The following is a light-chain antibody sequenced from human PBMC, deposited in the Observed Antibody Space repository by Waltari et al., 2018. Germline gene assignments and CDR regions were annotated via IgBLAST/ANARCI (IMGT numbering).Light chain of an antibody. J-gene: IGLJ3*02. CDR1: SSDVGSYNR. V-gene: IGLV2-18*02. CDR3: SSYTSSNTWV. CDR2: EVS. Sequence: QSALTQPPSVSGSPGQSVTISCTGTSSDVGSYNRVSCYQQSPGTGPKHMIYEVSNRPSGVPDRFSGSKSGNTASLTISGLQAEDEADYYCSSYTSSNTWVFGGGTKLTVL.